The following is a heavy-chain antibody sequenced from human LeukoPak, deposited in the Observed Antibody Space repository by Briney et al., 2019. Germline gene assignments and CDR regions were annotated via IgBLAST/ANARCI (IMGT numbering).Heavy chain of an antibody. J-gene: IGHJ4*02. D-gene: IGHD2-2*03. V-gene: IGHV4-59*08. CDR2: IYYSGST. Sequence: SETLSLTCTVSGTSISSYSWSWIRQPPGKGLEWIGYIYYSGSTNYNPSLKSRVTISVDTSKNQFSLKLSSVTAADTAVYYCARHSRLDKSSLSWADYWGQGTLVTVSS. CDR3: ARHSRLDKSSLSWADY. CDR1: GTSISSYS.